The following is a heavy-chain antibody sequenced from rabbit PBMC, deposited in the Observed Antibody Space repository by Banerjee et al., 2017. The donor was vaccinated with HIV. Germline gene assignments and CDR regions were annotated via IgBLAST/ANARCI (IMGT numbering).Heavy chain of an antibody. J-gene: IGHJ4*01. CDR2: IYTSSGTT. CDR1: GFSFSSRYY. Sequence: QEQLVESGGDLVKPWASLTLTCAASGFSFSSRYYMCWVRQAPGKGLELIACIYTSSGTTYYASWAKGRFTISKTSSTTVTLQMTSLTAADTATYFCVRGSISGTDYNLWGPGTLVTVS. CDR3: VRGSISGTDYNL. D-gene: IGHD1-1*01. V-gene: IGHV1S45*01.